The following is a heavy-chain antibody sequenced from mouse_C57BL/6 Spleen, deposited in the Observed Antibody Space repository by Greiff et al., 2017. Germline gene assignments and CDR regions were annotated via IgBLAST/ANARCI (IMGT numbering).Heavy chain of an antibody. CDR1: GYTFTSYW. D-gene: IGHD1-1*01. Sequence: QVQLQQPGAELVRPGTSVKLSCKASGYTFTSYWMHWVKQRPGQGLEWIGVIDPSDSYTNYNQKFKGKATLTVDTSSSTAYMQLSSLTSEDSAVYYCARDYYGSREGAWFAYWGQGTLVTVSA. J-gene: IGHJ3*01. CDR3: ARDYYGSREGAWFAY. CDR2: IDPSDSYT. V-gene: IGHV1-59*01.